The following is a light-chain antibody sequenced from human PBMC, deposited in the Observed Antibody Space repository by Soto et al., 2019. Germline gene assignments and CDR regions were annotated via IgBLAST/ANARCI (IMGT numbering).Light chain of an antibody. CDR1: SSDVGSYNL. Sequence: QSALTQPASVSGSPGQSITISCTGTSSDVGSYNLVSWYQQHPGKAPKLMIYEGNKRPSGVPDRFSGSKSGNTASLTISGLQADDEADYFCYSYTASDLWVFGGGTKLTVL. CDR2: EGN. CDR3: YSYTASDLWV. V-gene: IGLV2-14*02. J-gene: IGLJ3*02.